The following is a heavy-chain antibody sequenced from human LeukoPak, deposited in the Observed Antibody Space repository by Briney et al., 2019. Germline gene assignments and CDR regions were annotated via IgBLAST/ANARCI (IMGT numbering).Heavy chain of an antibody. J-gene: IGHJ4*02. V-gene: IGHV4-39*07. D-gene: IGHD3-10*01. CDR1: GGSISSSSYY. CDR3: PRDRGVPRHYYFDH. CDR2: IHYNGST. Sequence: SETLSLTCTVSGGSISSSSYYWGCIRQPPGKGLEWIGSIHYNGSTCYNPSLESRVIMSVDTSKNQFSLNLTSVTAADAAMYYCPRDRGVPRHYYFDHWGQGTLVTVSS.